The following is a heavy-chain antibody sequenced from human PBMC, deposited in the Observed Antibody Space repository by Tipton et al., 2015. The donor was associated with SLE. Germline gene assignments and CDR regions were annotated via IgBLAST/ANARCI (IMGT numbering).Heavy chain of an antibody. CDR1: GASLWDYY. CDR3: ARSGDYYYYIDV. CDR2: IYYSGST. J-gene: IGHJ6*03. D-gene: IGHD7-27*01. Sequence: TLSLTCAVSGASLWDYYWTWVRQLPGKGLEWIGYIYYSGSTYYNPSLKSRVTISVDTSKNQFSLKLSSVTAADTAVYYCARSGDYYYYIDVWGQGTTVTVSS. V-gene: IGHV4-31*11.